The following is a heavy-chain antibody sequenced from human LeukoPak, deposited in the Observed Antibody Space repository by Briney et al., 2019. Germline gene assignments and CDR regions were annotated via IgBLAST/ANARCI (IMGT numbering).Heavy chain of an antibody. CDR1: GFTVSSYY. J-gene: IGHJ3*02. D-gene: IGHD3-16*01. V-gene: IGHV3-66*01. Sequence: PGGSLRLSCAASGFTVSSYYMSWVRQAPGKGLEWVSVIYSGGSTYYADSVKGRFTISRDDSKNTLYLQMNSLRAEDTAVYYCVRDVGWGARAFEIWGQGTMVTVSS. CDR2: IYSGGST. CDR3: VRDVGWGARAFEI.